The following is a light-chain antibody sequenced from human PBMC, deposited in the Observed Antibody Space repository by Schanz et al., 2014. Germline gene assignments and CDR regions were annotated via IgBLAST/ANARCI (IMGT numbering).Light chain of an antibody. CDR2: DVS. J-gene: IGLJ1*01. V-gene: IGLV2-11*01. CDR1: SSDVGGYNY. Sequence: QSALTQPRSVSGSPGQSVTISCTGTSSDVGGYNYVSWYQQHPGKAPKVMIYDVSERPSGVPDRFSGSKSGNTASLTVSGLQAEDEADYYCSSNGGVNIYVFGTGTKLTVL. CDR3: SSNGGVNIYV.